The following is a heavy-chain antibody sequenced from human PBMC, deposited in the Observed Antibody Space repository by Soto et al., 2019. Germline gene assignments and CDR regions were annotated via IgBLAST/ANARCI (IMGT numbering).Heavy chain of an antibody. CDR1: GFTFSSYG. D-gene: IGHD6-6*01. Sequence: GGSLRLSCAASGFTFSSYGMHWVRQAPGKGLEWVAVISYDGSNKYYADSVKGRFTISRDNSKNTLYLQMNSLRAEDTAVYYCAKGQGYSSSSSDYWGQGTLVTVSS. CDR3: AKGQGYSSSSSDY. CDR2: ISYDGSNK. J-gene: IGHJ4*02. V-gene: IGHV3-30*18.